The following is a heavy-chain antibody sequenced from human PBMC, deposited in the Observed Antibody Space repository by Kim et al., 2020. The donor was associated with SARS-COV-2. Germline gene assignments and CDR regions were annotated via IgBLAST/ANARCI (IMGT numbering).Heavy chain of an antibody. CDR1: GGTFSSYA. J-gene: IGHJ6*03. CDR2: IIPIFGTA. CDR3: ARDLHYDFWSGYGHMDV. Sequence: SVKVSCKASGGTFSSYAISWVRQAPGQGLEWMGGIIPIFGTANYAQKFQGRVTITADESTSTAYMELSSLRSEDTAVYYCARDLHYDFWSGYGHMDVWGKGTTVTVSS. V-gene: IGHV1-69*13. D-gene: IGHD3-3*01.